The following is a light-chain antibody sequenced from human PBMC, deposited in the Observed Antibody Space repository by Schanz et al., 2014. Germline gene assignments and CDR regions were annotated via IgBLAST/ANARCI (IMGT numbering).Light chain of an antibody. CDR1: ESVSSSS. V-gene: IGKV3-20*01. CDR3: QQYGSSPYT. CDR2: GAS. Sequence: EIVLTQSPGTLSLSPGERATLSCRASESVSSSSLAWYQQKPGQAPRLLIHGASSRATGIPDRFSGSGSGTEFTLTISRLEPEDFAVYYCQQYGSSPYTFGQGTKLEIK. J-gene: IGKJ2*01.